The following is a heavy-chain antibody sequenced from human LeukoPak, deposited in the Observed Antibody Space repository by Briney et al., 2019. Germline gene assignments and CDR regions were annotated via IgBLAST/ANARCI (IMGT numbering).Heavy chain of an antibody. CDR1: GGSISSYY. Sequence: SETLSLTCTVSGGSISSYYWSWIRQPPGEGLEWIGYISNGGITNYNPSLESRVTISVHTSKNQLSLKLSSVTAADTAVYHCVRLQPNSGEWAFDIWGQGTMVSVSS. D-gene: IGHD6-19*01. J-gene: IGHJ3*02. CDR2: ISNGGIT. CDR3: VRLQPNSGEWAFDI. V-gene: IGHV4-59*01.